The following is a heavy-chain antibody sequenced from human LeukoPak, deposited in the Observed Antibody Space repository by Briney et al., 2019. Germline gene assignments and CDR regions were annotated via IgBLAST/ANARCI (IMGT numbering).Heavy chain of an antibody. D-gene: IGHD6-6*01. CDR2: INHSGST. CDR3: ARVRSIAARPDYYYYMDV. Sequence: PSETLSLTCAVYGGSFSGYYWSWIRQPPGKGLEWIGEINHSGSTNYNPSLKSRVTISVDTSKNQFSLKLSPVTAADTAVYYCARVRSIAARPDYYYYMDVWGKGTTVTVSS. J-gene: IGHJ6*03. V-gene: IGHV4-34*01. CDR1: GGSFSGYY.